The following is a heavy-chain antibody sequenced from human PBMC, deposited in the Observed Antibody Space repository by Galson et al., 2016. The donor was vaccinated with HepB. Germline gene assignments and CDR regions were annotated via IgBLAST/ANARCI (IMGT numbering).Heavy chain of an antibody. J-gene: IGHJ4*02. D-gene: IGHD2-15*01. V-gene: IGHV3-30*18. CDR3: AKVNARRCSGGTCFPYYFDY. CDR1: GFTFSSYA. Sequence: SLRLSCAASGFTFSSYARHWVRQAPGKGLEWVAFISYDGTTEAYADSVRGQFTTSRDNSKNTLFLQMNSLRAEDTAVYYCAKVNARRCSGGTCFPYYFDYWGQGTLVTVSS. CDR2: ISYDGTTE.